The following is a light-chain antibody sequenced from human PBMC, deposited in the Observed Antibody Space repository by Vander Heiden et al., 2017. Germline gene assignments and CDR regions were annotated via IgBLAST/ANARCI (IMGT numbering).Light chain of an antibody. Sequence: DIQMTQSPSSLSASVGDRVTISCRASQIVSTYLSWYQQKPGRAPKLLIYAASNLQSGVPSRFSGSGSGTYFTLTISSLQPEDFATYYCQQSYNMPFTFGPGTKVDVK. V-gene: IGKV1-39*01. CDR1: QIVSTY. J-gene: IGKJ3*01. CDR2: AAS. CDR3: QQSYNMPFT.